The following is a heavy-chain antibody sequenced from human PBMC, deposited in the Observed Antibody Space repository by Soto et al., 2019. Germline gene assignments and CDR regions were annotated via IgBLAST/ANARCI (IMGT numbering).Heavy chain of an antibody. J-gene: IGHJ4*02. Sequence: GGSLRLSCAASGFTFSSYAMHWVRQAPGKGLEWVAVISYDGSNKYYADSVKGRFTISRDNSKNTLYLQMNSLRAEDTAVYYCARDLRYDSSGYWDYWGQGTLVTVSS. CDR2: ISYDGSNK. D-gene: IGHD3-22*01. CDR1: GFTFSSYA. V-gene: IGHV3-30-3*01. CDR3: ARDLRYDSSGYWDY.